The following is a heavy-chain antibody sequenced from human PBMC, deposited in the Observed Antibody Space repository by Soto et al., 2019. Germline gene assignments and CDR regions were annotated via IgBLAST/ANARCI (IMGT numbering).Heavy chain of an antibody. D-gene: IGHD2-2*01. CDR3: SVVPAAMQGLHYYYYYGMDV. Sequence: GGSLRLSCAASGFTFSSYGMHWVRQAPGKGLEWVAVIWYDGSNKYYADSVKGRFTISRDNSKNTLYLQMNSLRAEDTAVYYCSVVPAAMQGLHYYYYYGMDVWGQGTMVTVSS. V-gene: IGHV3-33*01. CDR1: GFTFSSYG. CDR2: IWYDGSNK. J-gene: IGHJ6*02.